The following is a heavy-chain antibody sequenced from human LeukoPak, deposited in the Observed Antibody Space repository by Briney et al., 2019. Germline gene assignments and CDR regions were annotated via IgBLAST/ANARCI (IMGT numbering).Heavy chain of an antibody. CDR2: IYSGGST. J-gene: IGHJ6*03. Sequence: GGSLRLSCAASGFTVSSNYMSWVRQAPGKGLEWVSVIYSGGSTYYADSVKGRFTISRDNSKNTLYLQMNSLRAEDTAVYYCARVPNYYYYYYYYMDVWGKGTTVTVSS. CDR3: ARVPNYYYYYYYYMDV. D-gene: IGHD4/OR15-4a*01. CDR1: GFTVSSNY. V-gene: IGHV3-53*01.